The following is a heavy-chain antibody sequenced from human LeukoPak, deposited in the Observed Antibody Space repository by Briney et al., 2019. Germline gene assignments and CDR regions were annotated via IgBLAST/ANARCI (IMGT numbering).Heavy chain of an antibody. CDR2: FDPEDGET. CDR1: GYTLTELS. Sequence: ASVKVSCKVSGYTLTELSMHWVRQAPGKGLEWMGGFDPEDGETFYAQKFQGRVTMTEDTSTDTAYMELSSLRSEDTAVYYCATDYYYDSSGSYYTVDYWGQGTLVTVSS. V-gene: IGHV1-24*01. CDR3: ATDYYYDSSGSYYTVDY. D-gene: IGHD3-22*01. J-gene: IGHJ4*02.